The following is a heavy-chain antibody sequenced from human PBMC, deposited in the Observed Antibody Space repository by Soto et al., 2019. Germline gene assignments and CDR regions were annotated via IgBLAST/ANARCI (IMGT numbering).Heavy chain of an antibody. CDR1: GFTFSSYS. J-gene: IGHJ4*02. CDR2: ISGSGGST. Sequence: GGSLRLSCASSGFTFSSYSMSWVRQAPGKGLEWVSAISGSGGSTYYADSVKGRFTISRDNSKNTLYLQMNSLRAEDTAVYYCAKNGDLSGYDSHFDYWGQGTLVTVSS. D-gene: IGHD5-12*01. V-gene: IGHV3-23*01. CDR3: AKNGDLSGYDSHFDY.